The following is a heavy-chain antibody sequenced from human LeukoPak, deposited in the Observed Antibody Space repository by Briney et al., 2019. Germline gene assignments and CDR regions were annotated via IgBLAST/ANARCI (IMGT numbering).Heavy chain of an antibody. V-gene: IGHV1-69*05. CDR2: IIPIFGTA. CDR3: ARAYDSSGYGAGY. D-gene: IGHD3-22*01. Sequence: ASVKVSCKASGGTFSSYAISWVRQAPGQGLEWMGGIIPIFGTANYAQKFQGRVTMTRDTSTSTVYMEPSSLRSEDTAVYYCARAYDSSGYGAGYWGQGTLVTVSP. CDR1: GGTFSSYA. J-gene: IGHJ4*02.